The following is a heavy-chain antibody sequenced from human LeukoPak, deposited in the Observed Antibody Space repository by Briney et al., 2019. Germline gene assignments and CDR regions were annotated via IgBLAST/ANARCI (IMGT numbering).Heavy chain of an antibody. J-gene: IGHJ6*03. V-gene: IGHV3-7*01. D-gene: IGHD2-21*02. Sequence: GGSLGLSCAASGFTFSTYWMSWVRQAPGKGLEWVANIKHDGSEKDYVDSVKGRFTISRDNAKNSLYLQMNSLRAEDTAVYYCARDKFDIVVVTAIYYYYYMDVWGKGTTVTVSS. CDR3: ARDKFDIVVVTAIYYYYYMDV. CDR1: GFTFSTYW. CDR2: IKHDGSEK.